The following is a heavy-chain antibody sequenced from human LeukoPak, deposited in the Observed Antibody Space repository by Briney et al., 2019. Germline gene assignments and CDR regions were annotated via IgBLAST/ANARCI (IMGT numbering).Heavy chain of an antibody. CDR1: EYSFATYW. CDR2: IYPSDSDT. D-gene: IGHD1-26*01. CDR3: ARPLQGIVGATGFDY. V-gene: IGHV5-51*01. J-gene: IGHJ4*02. Sequence: GESLKISCQGSEYSFATYWIAWLRQMPGKGLEWMGIIYPSDSDTRYSPSFQGQVTISADKSIKTAYLQWSSLKASDTTMYYCARPLQGIVGATGFDYWGQGTLVTVSS.